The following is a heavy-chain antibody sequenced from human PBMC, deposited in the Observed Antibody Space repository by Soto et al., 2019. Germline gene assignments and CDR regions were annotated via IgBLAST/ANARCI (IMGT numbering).Heavy chain of an antibody. J-gene: IGHJ4*02. CDR3: AANRNKWNYECYY. V-gene: IGHV1-58*01. Sequence: SVKVSCKASGFTFSASAVQWVRQARGQRLEWIGWIVIGSGSTNYAQRFQDRVTITRDMSTNSAYLELSSLRSEDTAIYYCAANRNKWNYECYYWGQGTLVTVSS. CDR1: GFTFSASA. D-gene: IGHD1-7*01. CDR2: IVIGSGST.